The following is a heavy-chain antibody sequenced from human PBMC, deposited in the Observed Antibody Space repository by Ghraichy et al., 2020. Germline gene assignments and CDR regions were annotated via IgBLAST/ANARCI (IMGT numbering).Heavy chain of an antibody. CDR3: ARCDILTGYIGWFDP. D-gene: IGHD3-9*01. J-gene: IGHJ5*02. Sequence: SETLSLTCAVSGGSISSGGYSWSWIRQPPGKGLEWIGYIYHSGSTYYNPSLKSRVTISVDRSKNQFSLKLSSVTAADTAVYYCARCDILTGYIGWFDPWGQGTLVTVSS. CDR1: GGSISSGGYS. CDR2: IYHSGST. V-gene: IGHV4-30-2*01.